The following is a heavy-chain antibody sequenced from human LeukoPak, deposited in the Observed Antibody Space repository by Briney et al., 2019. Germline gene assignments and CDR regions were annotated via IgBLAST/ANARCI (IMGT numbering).Heavy chain of an antibody. CDR2: IKSKTDGGTT. D-gene: IGHD3-10*01. J-gene: IGHJ4*02. CDR1: GFTFSNAW. V-gene: IGHV3-15*01. Sequence: GGSLRLSCAASGFTFSNAWMSWVRQAPGKGLEWVGRIKSKTDGGTTDYAAPVKGRFTISRDDSKNTLYLQMNSLKTEGTAVYYCTTDPWDYYGSGSYRGFDYWGQGTLVTVSS. CDR3: TTDPWDYYGSGSYRGFDY.